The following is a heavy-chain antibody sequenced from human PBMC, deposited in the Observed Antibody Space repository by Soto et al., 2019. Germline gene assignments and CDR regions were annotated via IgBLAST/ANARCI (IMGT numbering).Heavy chain of an antibody. D-gene: IGHD3-22*01. CDR2: ISYDGNNK. CDR1: GFSFSSYG. V-gene: IGHV3-30*18. J-gene: IGHJ6*02. Sequence: QGQLVESGGGVVQPGRSLRLSCGASGFSFSSYGMHWVRQTPGKGLEWVAVISYDGNNKYYADSVKGRFTISRDNSKNTLYLQMNSLRVEDTAVYYCAKDLKFYDRSGYGMDVWGQGTTVTVSS. CDR3: AKDLKFYDRSGYGMDV.